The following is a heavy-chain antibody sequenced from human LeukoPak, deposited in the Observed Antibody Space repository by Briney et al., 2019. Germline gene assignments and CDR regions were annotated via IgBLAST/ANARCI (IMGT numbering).Heavy chain of an antibody. CDR2: IYYTGST. J-gene: IGHJ4*02. Sequence: SETLSLTCTVSGGSISSSLYYWGWIRQPPGKGLEWIGSIYYTGSTYYSPSLKSRVTIFVDTSTNQFSLKVSSVTAADTAVYYCARHKGGSSEFDYWGQGTLVTVSS. D-gene: IGHD6-6*01. V-gene: IGHV4-39*01. CDR1: GGSISSSLYY. CDR3: ARHKGGSSEFDY.